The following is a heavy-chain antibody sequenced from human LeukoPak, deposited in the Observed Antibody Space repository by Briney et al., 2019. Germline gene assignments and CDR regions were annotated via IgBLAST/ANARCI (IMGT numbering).Heavy chain of an antibody. V-gene: IGHV1-2*02. D-gene: IGHD1-26*01. J-gene: IGHJ4*02. Sequence: ASVKVSCKASGYTFTGYYMHWVRQAPGQGLEWMGWINPNSGGTYYAQKFQGRVTMTRDTSISTAYMELSTMRSDDTAVYHCARVSGSYRGAIDYWGQGTLVTVSS. CDR3: ARVSGSYRGAIDY. CDR1: GYTFTGYY. CDR2: INPNSGGT.